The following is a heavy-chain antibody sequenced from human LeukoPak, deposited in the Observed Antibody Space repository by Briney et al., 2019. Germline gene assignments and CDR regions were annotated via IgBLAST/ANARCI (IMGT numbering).Heavy chain of an antibody. CDR2: IKQDGSEK. CDR3: AREMLGIAAAGDY. CDR1: GFTFSSYW. J-gene: IGHJ4*02. D-gene: IGHD6-13*01. Sequence: GGSLRLSCAASGFTFSSYWMSWVRQAPGKGLEWVANIKQDGSEKYYVDSVKGRFTISRDNAKNSLYLQMNSLRAEDTAVYYCAREMLGIAAAGDYWGQGTLVTVSS. V-gene: IGHV3-7*01.